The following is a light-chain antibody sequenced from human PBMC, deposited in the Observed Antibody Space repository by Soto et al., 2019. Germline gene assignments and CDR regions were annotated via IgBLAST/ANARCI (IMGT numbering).Light chain of an antibody. V-gene: IGKV1D-12*01. CDR3: QQANSFPIT. J-gene: IGKJ5*01. CDR1: QGITNR. CDR2: EAS. Sequence: DIQMTQSPSSVSASVGARVTITCRASQGITNRLAWYQQKPGKAPKLLIYEASSLQSGVPSRISGSGSGTDFTLTISSLQPEDFATYYCQQANSFPITFDQGTRLE.